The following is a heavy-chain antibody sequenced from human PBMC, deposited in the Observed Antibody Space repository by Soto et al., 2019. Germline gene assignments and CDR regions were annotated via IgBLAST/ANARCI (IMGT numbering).Heavy chain of an antibody. V-gene: IGHV3-66*01. D-gene: IGHD6-13*01. CDR2: ISSSSST. CDR1: GFTVSSKY. CDR3: ARAQPLVFVISYGMDV. J-gene: IGHJ6*02. Sequence: PGGSPRLSCAVSGFTVSSKYMSWVRQAPGKGLEWVSIISSSSSTYYADSVKGRFTISRDNAKNSLYLQMNSLRDEDTAVYYCARAQPLVFVISYGMDVWGQGTTVTVSS.